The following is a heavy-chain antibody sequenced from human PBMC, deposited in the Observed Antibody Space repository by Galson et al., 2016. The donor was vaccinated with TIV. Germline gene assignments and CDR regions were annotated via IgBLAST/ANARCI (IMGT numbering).Heavy chain of an antibody. CDR1: GFTFRAYS. CDR2: ITGVSSYT. Sequence: SLRLSCAASGFTFRAYSMNWVRQAPGKGLEWVASITGVSSYTYYAASVKGRFSISRENADNSLFLEMNSLRAEDTAVYYCARDGLGVGASVPHYYYGMDVWGQGATVTVSS. V-gene: IGHV3-21*01. CDR3: ARDGLGVGASVPHYYYGMDV. D-gene: IGHD1-26*01. J-gene: IGHJ6*02.